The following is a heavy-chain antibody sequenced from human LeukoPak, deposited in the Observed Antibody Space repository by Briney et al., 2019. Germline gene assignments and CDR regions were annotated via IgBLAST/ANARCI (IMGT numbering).Heavy chain of an antibody. V-gene: IGHV3-30*04. Sequence: GGSLRLSCAASGFTFSSYAMHWVRQAPGKGLEWVAVISYDGSNKYYADSVKGRFTISRDNSKNTLYLQMNSLRAEDTAVYYCARDPNPYCSGGRCHFDYWGQGTLVTVSS. CDR3: ARDPNPYCSGGRCHFDY. D-gene: IGHD2-15*01. J-gene: IGHJ4*02. CDR2: ISYDGSNK. CDR1: GFTFSSYA.